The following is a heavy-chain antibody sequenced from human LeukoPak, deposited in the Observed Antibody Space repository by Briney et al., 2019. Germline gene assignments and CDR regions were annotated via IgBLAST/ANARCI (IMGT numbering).Heavy chain of an antibody. CDR2: ISGSDNDT. Sequence: PGGSLRLSCAASGFTFSRNAMSWVRQAPGKGLEWVSTISGSDNDTYYADSVKGRFSISRDNSKNTLYLQVNSLRAEDTAVYYCAKDPMTTVTTVDSDWGQGTLVTVSS. J-gene: IGHJ4*02. CDR3: AKDPMTTVTTVDSD. CDR1: GFTFSRNA. D-gene: IGHD4-17*01. V-gene: IGHV3-23*01.